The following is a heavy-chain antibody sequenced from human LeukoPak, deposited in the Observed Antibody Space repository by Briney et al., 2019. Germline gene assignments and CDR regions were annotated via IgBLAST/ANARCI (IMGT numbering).Heavy chain of an antibody. CDR3: ARVNRVVGATKAYYFDY. D-gene: IGHD1-26*01. J-gene: IGHJ4*02. CDR1: GFTVSSNY. CDR2: ISSSGSTI. Sequence: GGSLRLSCAASGFTVSSNYMSWVRQAPGKGLEWVSYISSSGSTIYYADSVKGRFTISRDNAKNSLYLQMNSLRAEDTAVYYCARVNRVVGATKAYYFDYWGQGTLVTVSS. V-gene: IGHV3-11*04.